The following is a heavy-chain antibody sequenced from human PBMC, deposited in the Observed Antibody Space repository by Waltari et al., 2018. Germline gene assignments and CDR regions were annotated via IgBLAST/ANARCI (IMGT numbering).Heavy chain of an antibody. D-gene: IGHD4-17*01. CDR3: AKGRAAYGYYYFGMDV. V-gene: IGHV3-30*18. CDR1: GFSFSTYG. J-gene: IGHJ6*02. Sequence: QVQLVESGVGVVQPGRSLRLSCVAFGFSFSTYGMHWVRQAPGKGLEWVAVISYDGGNKYYADSVKGRFTISRDNSKNTLFLQVNSLRAADTAIYYCAKGRAAYGYYYFGMDVWGQGTTVTVSS. CDR2: ISYDGGNK.